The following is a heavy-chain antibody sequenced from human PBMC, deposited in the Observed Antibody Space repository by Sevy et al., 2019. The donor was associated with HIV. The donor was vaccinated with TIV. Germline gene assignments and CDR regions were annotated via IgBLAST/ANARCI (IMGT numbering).Heavy chain of an antibody. CDR2: INVYNGNA. J-gene: IGHJ4*02. D-gene: IGHD2-15*01. Sequence: ASVKVSCKASGYTFTSYGINWVRQAPGQGLEWMGWINVYNGNANYAQKLQGRGTMTTDTSTGTAYMELRSLRSDDTALYYCASGEKYCSGGSCYFHLDYWGQGTLVTVSS. CDR1: GYTFTSYG. CDR3: ASGEKYCSGGSCYFHLDY. V-gene: IGHV1-18*01.